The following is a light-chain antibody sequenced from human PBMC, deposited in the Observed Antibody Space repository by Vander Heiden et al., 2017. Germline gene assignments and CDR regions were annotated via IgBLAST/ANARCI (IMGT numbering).Light chain of an antibody. CDR2: SNN. CDR3: AAWDDSLNGWV. CDR1: SPNIGSNT. J-gene: IGLJ3*02. V-gene: IGLV1-44*01. Sequence: QSVLTQPPSASGTPGQRVTISCSGSSPNIGSNTVNWYQQLPGTAPKLLIYSNNQRPSGGPDGFSGSKSGTSASLAISGLQSEDEADYYCAAWDDSLNGWVFGGGTKLTVL.